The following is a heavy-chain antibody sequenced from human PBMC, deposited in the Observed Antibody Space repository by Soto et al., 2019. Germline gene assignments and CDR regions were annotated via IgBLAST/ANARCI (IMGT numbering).Heavy chain of an antibody. CDR2: IIPIFGTA. CDR3: ARDLKYSYALDY. D-gene: IGHD5-18*01. J-gene: IGHJ4*02. V-gene: IGHV1-69*13. Sequence: SVKVSCKASGGTFSSYAISWVRQAPGQGLEWMGGIIPIFGTANYAQKFQGRVTITADESTSTAYMELSSLRSEDTAVYYCARDLKYSYALDYWGQGTLVTVSS. CDR1: GGTFSSYA.